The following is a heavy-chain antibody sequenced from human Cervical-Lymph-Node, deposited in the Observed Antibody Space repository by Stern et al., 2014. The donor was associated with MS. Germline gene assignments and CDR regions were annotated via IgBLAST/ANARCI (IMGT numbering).Heavy chain of an antibody. CDR2: ISYDGSNK. D-gene: IGHD2-15*01. CDR3: AKLGYCGGGSCYEDFDY. Sequence: VQLVESGGGVVQPGRSLRLSCAASGFTFSSYGMHWVRQAPGKGLEWVAVISYDGSNKYYADSVKGRFTISRDNSKNTLYLQMNSLRAEDTAVYYCAKLGYCGGGSCYEDFDYWGQGTLVTVSS. V-gene: IGHV3-30*18. J-gene: IGHJ4*02. CDR1: GFTFSSYG.